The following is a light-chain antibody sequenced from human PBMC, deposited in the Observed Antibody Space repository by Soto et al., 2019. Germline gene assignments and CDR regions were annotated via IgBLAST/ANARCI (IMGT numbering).Light chain of an antibody. Sequence: EIVLTQSPATLYVSPGDRATLSCRASQSVSSNLAWYQQKPGQALRLLIYGASNRATGIPDRFSGSGSGTDFTLTISRLEPEDFAVYYCQQYGSSGTFGQGTKVDIK. CDR1: QSVSSN. J-gene: IGKJ1*01. CDR2: GAS. CDR3: QQYGSSGT. V-gene: IGKV3-20*01.